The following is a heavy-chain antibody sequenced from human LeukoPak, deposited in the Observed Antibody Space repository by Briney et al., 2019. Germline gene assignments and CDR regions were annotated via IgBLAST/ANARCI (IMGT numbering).Heavy chain of an antibody. Sequence: PGGSLRLSCAASGFTVSSNCMSWVRQAPGKGLEWVSVIYSGGSTYYADSVKGRFTISRDNSKNTLYLQMNSLRAEDTAVYYCARVQYYGSGSYYEWGQGTLVTVSS. V-gene: IGHV3-53*01. J-gene: IGHJ4*02. CDR1: GFTVSSNC. D-gene: IGHD3-10*01. CDR3: ARVQYYGSGSYYE. CDR2: IYSGGST.